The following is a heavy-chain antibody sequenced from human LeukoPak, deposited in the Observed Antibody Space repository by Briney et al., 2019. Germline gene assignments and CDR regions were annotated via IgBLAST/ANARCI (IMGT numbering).Heavy chain of an antibody. V-gene: IGHV5-51*01. J-gene: IGHJ4*02. CDR2: FYPCDSDT. D-gene: IGHD2-2*01. CDR3: AIAGDSTTSCYRCFSY. CDR1: GYRFTIYW. Sequence: GESLKISCKGSGYRFTIYWIGWVRQMPGKGLEWIVIFYPCDSDTIYNPSFQAHVPIPAHKSISTAYLQWSSLNASDTAVYYCAIAGDSTTSCYRCFSYWGQGTLVTVSS.